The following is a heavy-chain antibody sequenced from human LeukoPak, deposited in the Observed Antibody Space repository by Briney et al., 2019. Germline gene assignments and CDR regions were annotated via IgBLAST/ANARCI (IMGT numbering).Heavy chain of an antibody. V-gene: IGHV3-23*01. Sequence: PGGSLRLSCAASGFTFSSYAMSWVRQAPGKGLEWVSGISDSGDRTHYADSVKGRFTISRDNSKNTLYLQMNSLSAEDTAVYYCANQATSYSGSRVDFWGRGTLV. D-gene: IGHD3-10*01. CDR2: ISDSGDRT. J-gene: IGHJ4*02. CDR1: GFTFSSYA. CDR3: ANQATSYSGSRVDF.